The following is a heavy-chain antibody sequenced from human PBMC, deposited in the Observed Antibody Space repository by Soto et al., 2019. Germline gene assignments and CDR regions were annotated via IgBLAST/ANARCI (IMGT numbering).Heavy chain of an antibody. D-gene: IGHD6-13*01. CDR1: GFTFDDYA. J-gene: IGHJ4*02. V-gene: IGHV3-9*01. Sequence: EVQLVEAGGGLVQPGRSLRLSCAASGFTFDDYAMHWVRQAPGKGLEWVSGISWNSGSIGYADSVKGRFNISRDNAKNSLYLQMNSLRAEDTALYYCAKDWDSSSWTYFDYCGQGTLVTVSS. CDR2: ISWNSGSI. CDR3: AKDWDSSSWTYFDY.